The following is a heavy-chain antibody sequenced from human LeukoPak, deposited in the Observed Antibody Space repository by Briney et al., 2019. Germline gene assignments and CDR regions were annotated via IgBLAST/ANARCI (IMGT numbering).Heavy chain of an antibody. CDR1: GGTFSSYA. J-gene: IGHJ4*02. CDR3: ARERVVPAAIGGGLRY. D-gene: IGHD2-2*02. V-gene: IGHV1-2*02. Sequence: GASVKVSCKASGGTFSSYAISWVRQAPGQGLEWMGWINPNSGGTNYAQKFQGRVTMTRDTSISTAYMELSRLRSDDTAVYYCARERVVPAAIGGGLRYWGQGTLVTVSS. CDR2: INPNSGGT.